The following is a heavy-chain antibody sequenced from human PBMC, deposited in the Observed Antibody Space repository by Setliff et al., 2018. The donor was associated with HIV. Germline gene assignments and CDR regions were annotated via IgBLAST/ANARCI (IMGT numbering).Heavy chain of an antibody. V-gene: IGHV3-11*05. Sequence: SGGSLRLSCAASGFTFSDYYMSWIRQAPGKGLEWVSSISSSSRSKYYADSVKGRFTISRDNSKNTLYLQMNSLRAEDTAVYYCARERPHDYGAKKNYYGMDVWGQGTTVTVSS. CDR1: GFTFSDYY. J-gene: IGHJ6*02. CDR3: ARERPHDYGAKKNYYGMDV. D-gene: IGHD4-17*01. CDR2: ISSSSRSK.